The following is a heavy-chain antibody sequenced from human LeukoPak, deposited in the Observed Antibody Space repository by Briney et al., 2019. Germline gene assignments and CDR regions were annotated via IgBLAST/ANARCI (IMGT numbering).Heavy chain of an antibody. V-gene: IGHV1-69*05. Sequence: SVKVSCKASGGTFSSYAISWVRQAPGQGLEWMGGIIPIFGTANYAQKFQGRVTITTDESTSTAYMELSSLRSEDTAVYYCARALVHYDSSGYDWFDPWGQGTLVTVPS. CDR1: GGTFSSYA. CDR3: ARALVHYDSSGYDWFDP. D-gene: IGHD3-22*01. J-gene: IGHJ5*02. CDR2: IIPIFGTA.